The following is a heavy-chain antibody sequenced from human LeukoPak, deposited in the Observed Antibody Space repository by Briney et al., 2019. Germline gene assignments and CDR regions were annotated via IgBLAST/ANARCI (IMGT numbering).Heavy chain of an antibody. CDR3: TTESYDR. J-gene: IGHJ4*02. V-gene: IGHV3-15*01. Sequence: GGSLRLSCAASGLTFSNAWMSWVRQAPEKGLEWVGRILSKSEGGTADYSSPVKGRFTISRDDSKNTLYLQMDSLKTEDTAIYYCTTESYDRWGQGTLVTVSS. D-gene: IGHD3-22*01. CDR2: ILSKSEGGTA. CDR1: GLTFSNAW.